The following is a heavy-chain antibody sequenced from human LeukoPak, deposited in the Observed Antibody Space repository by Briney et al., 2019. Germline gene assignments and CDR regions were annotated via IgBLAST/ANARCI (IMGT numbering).Heavy chain of an antibody. D-gene: IGHD6-13*01. J-gene: IGHJ4*02. CDR2: MNPNSGNT. CDR3: ARGDQLVDYFDY. Sequence: GASVKVSCKASGYTFTGYYIHWVRQAPGQGLEWMGWMNPNSGNTGYAQKFQGRVTITRNTSISTAYMELSSLRSEDTAVYYCARGDQLVDYFDYWGQGTLVTVSS. CDR1: GYTFTGYY. V-gene: IGHV1-8*03.